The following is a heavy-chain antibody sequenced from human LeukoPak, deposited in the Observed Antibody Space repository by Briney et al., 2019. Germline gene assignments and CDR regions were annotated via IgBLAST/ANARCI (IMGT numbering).Heavy chain of an antibody. Sequence: ASVTVSCKASGYTFTIYYMHWVRQATGQGLEWMGWMNPNSGNTGYAQKFQGRVTMTRNTSISTAYMELSSLRSEDTAVYYCARGSLYSSGWYGYYGMDVWGQGTTVTVSS. CDR2: MNPNSGNT. CDR3: ARGSLYSSGWYGYYGMDV. D-gene: IGHD6-19*01. CDR1: GYTFTIYY. V-gene: IGHV1-8*02. J-gene: IGHJ6*02.